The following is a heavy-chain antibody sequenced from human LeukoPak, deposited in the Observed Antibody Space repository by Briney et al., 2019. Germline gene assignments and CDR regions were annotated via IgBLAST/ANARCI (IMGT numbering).Heavy chain of an antibody. CDR1: GYTFTSYG. Sequence: ASVKVSCKASGYTFTSYGISWVRQAPGQGLEWIGWISAYNGDTNYAQKLQGRVTMTTDTSTSTAYMELRSLRSDDTAVYYCARGAYCSSTSCYNPWGQGTLVTVSS. CDR2: ISAYNGDT. J-gene: IGHJ5*02. V-gene: IGHV1-18*01. D-gene: IGHD2-2*02. CDR3: ARGAYCSSTSCYNP.